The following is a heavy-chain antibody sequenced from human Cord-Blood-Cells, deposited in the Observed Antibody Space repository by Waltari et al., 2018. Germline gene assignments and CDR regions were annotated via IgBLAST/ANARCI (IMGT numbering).Heavy chain of an antibody. CDR1: GYTFTGYY. CDR2: INPNSGGT. CDR3: ARVGLDCSSTSCYEYFQH. Sequence: QVQLVQSGAEVKKPGASVKVSCTASGYTFTGYYMHLLRQAPGQGLEWMGWINPNSGGTNYAQKFQGRVTMTRETSISTAYMELSRLRSDDTAVYYCARVGLDCSSTSCYEYFQHWGQRTLVTVSS. D-gene: IGHD2-2*01. V-gene: IGHV1-2*02. J-gene: IGHJ1*01.